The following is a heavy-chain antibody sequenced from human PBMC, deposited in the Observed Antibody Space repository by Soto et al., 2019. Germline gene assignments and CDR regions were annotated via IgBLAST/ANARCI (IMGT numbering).Heavy chain of an antibody. CDR3: ARRYGLLFDI. V-gene: IGHV4-59*08. Sequence: QVQLQESGPGLVKPSETLSLTCTVSGGSISSYYWSWIRQPPGKGLEWIGYIYYSGSTNYNPSLTSRVTISVNTSKNQFSLRLSSLTGADTDGYYCARRYGLLFDIWGRGTMVTVSS. D-gene: IGHD3-10*01. J-gene: IGHJ3*02. CDR1: GGSISSYY. CDR2: IYYSGST.